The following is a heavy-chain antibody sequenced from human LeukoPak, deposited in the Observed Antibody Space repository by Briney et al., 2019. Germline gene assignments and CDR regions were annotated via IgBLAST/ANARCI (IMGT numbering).Heavy chain of an antibody. CDR2: IYPGDSDT. D-gene: IGHD4-17*01. V-gene: IGHV5-51*01. J-gene: IGHJ4*02. CDR1: GYNFTTYW. CDR3: TRLYSYHGDYDQDY. Sequence: GESLKISCKGSGYNFTTYWIGWVRQMPGKGLDWMGIIYPGDSDTRYSPSFQGQVTISVDKSINTAYLQWSSLKASDTAMYYCTRLYSYHGDYDQDYWGQGTLVTVSS.